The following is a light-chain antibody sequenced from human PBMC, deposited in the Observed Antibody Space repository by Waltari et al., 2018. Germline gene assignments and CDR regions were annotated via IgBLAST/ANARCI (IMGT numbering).Light chain of an antibody. CDR2: DVS. CDR1: SNDVGGYNS. CDR3: SSQSSNDVVL. J-gene: IGLJ2*01. V-gene: IGLV2-14*01. Sequence: QSALTQPAPVPGSPGQSVTIFCAGTSNDVGGYNSVSWYQEHPGQAPRVIIYDVSDRPSGVSDRFSGSKSGNTASLTISGLQAEDEADYYCSSQSSNDVVLFGGGTKLTVL.